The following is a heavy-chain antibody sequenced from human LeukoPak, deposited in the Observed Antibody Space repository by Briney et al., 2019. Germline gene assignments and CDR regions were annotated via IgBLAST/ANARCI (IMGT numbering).Heavy chain of an antibody. Sequence: QPGGSLRLSCVASGFNFSNYWMSWVRQAPGKGLEWVANIKHDGSDKYYGDSVKGRFTISRDNAKNSLYLQMNSLRAEDTAVYYCARDRNTDFWSGYYTNYFDYWGQGTLVTVSS. CDR3: ARDRNTDFWSGYYTNYFDY. J-gene: IGHJ4*02. V-gene: IGHV3-7*01. CDR1: GFNFSNYW. D-gene: IGHD3-3*01. CDR2: IKHDGSDK.